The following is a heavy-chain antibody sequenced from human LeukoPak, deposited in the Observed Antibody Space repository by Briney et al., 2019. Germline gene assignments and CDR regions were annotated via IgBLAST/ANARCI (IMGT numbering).Heavy chain of an antibody. J-gene: IGHJ6*03. CDR2: INHSGNT. CDR3: ARGGSRYYYYYMDV. Sequence: PSETLSLTCTVSGGSISSSSYYWGWIRQPPGKGLEWIGEINHSGNTNYNPSLQSRVTIYADTSQNQFSLKLSSVTAADTAVYYCARGGSRYYYYYMDVWGKGTTVTVSS. V-gene: IGHV4-39*01. D-gene: IGHD2/OR15-2a*01. CDR1: GGSISSSSYY.